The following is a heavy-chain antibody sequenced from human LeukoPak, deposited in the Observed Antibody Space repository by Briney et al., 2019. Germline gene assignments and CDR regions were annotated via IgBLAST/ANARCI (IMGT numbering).Heavy chain of an antibody. V-gene: IGHV1-18*01. CDR3: ARDSPDGSGTYYNDSPDH. CDR1: GYTFSTYG. CDR2: ISAYNGNT. Sequence: ASVKVSCTASGYTFSTYGISWVRQAPGQRLEWMGWISAYNGNTNYRQKLQGRVTMTTDASTSTAYMDLRSLRSDDTAIYYCARDSPDGSGTYYNDSPDHWGQGTLVTVSS. D-gene: IGHD3-10*01. J-gene: IGHJ4*02.